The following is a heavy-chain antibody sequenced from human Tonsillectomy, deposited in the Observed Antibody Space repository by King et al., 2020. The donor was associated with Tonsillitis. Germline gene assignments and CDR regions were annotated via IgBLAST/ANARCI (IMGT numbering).Heavy chain of an antibody. Sequence: VQLVESGGGLVKPGGSLRLSCAASGFTFSDYYMSWIRQAPGKGLEWVSYISSSGSTIYYADSVKGRFTISRDNAKNSLYLQMNSLRAEDTAVYYCARAAYDFWSGYYTGGEFFDYWGQGTLVTASS. CDR1: GFTFSDYY. CDR3: ARAAYDFWSGYYTGGEFFDY. CDR2: ISSSGSTI. J-gene: IGHJ4*02. V-gene: IGHV3-11*01. D-gene: IGHD3-3*01.